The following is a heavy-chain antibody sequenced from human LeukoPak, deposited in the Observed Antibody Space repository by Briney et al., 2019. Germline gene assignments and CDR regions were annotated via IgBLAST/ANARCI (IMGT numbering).Heavy chain of an antibody. Sequence: WASVKVSCKASGYTFTDYYIHWVRQAPGQGLEWMAWINSNSAGINFPQKFLGRVTMARDTSISTVYMQLSRLRSDDTAVYYCAREQRGSGFDYWGQGTLITVSS. CDR1: GYTFTDYY. J-gene: IGHJ4*02. V-gene: IGHV1-2*02. CDR3: AREQRGSGFDY. D-gene: IGHD3-16*01. CDR2: INSNSAGI.